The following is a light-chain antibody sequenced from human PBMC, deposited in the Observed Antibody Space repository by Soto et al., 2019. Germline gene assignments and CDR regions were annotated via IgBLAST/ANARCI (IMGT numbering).Light chain of an antibody. CDR2: DAS. J-gene: IGKJ4*01. Sequence: DIQMTQSPSTLSASVGDRVTITCRASQSIKNWLAWYQQKPGTAPKFLIYDASTLESGVPSRFSGSGSGTEFTLTISSLQADDFAAYFCQQYDDYPLTFGGGTKVEIK. V-gene: IGKV1-5*01. CDR3: QQYDDYPLT. CDR1: QSIKNW.